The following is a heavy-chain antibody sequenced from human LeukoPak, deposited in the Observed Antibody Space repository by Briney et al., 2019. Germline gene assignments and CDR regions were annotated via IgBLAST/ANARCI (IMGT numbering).Heavy chain of an antibody. CDR2: ITGSGSTI. CDR1: GFTFSSYE. D-gene: IGHD6-13*01. Sequence: GGSLRLSCVASGFTFSSYEMNWVRQAPGKGLEWVSYITGSGSTIYYADSVKGRFTISRDNSKNTLYLQMNSLRAEDTAVYYCAREGYSSSWTPGDFDYWGQGTLVTVSS. J-gene: IGHJ4*02. V-gene: IGHV3-48*03. CDR3: AREGYSSSWTPGDFDY.